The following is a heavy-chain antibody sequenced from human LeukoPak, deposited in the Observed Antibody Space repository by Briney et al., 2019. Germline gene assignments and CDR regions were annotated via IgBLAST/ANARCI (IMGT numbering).Heavy chain of an antibody. CDR3: ASGCSSTSCPINY. Sequence: GASVKVSCKASGYTFTGYYMHWVRQAPGQGLEGMGWINPNCGGTNYAQKFQGRVAMTRDTSISTAYMELCRLRSDDTAVYYCASGCSSTSCPINYWGQGTLVTVSS. CDR2: INPNCGGT. V-gene: IGHV1-2*02. J-gene: IGHJ4*02. D-gene: IGHD2-2*01. CDR1: GYTFTGYY.